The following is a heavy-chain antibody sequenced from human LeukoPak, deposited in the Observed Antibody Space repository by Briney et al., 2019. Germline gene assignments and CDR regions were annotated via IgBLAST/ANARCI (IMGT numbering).Heavy chain of an antibody. D-gene: IGHD2-2*01. CDR3: ARGYCSSTICFQYFHH. CDR2: IYYSGST. V-gene: IGHV4-59*01. CDR1: SDSISSSY. J-gene: IGHJ1*01. Sequence: SETLSLTCTVSSDSISSSYWSWIRQPPGKGLEWIGDIYYSGSTNYNPSLKSRVAISVDTSKNQFSLKLNSVTAADTAVYYCARGYCSSTICFQYFHHWGQGTLVTVSS.